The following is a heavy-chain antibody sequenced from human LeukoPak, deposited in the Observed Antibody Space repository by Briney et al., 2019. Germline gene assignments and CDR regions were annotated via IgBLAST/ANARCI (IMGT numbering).Heavy chain of an antibody. J-gene: IGHJ4*02. D-gene: IGHD2-2*01. Sequence: GGSLRLSCEASGFTFSSYAMTWVRQAPGKGLEWVSVISGSGGTTYYADSVKGRFTISRDNSKNTVYLQMNSLRAEDTAVYYCAKVRCTSCYGYFDYWGQGTLVTVSS. V-gene: IGHV3-23*01. CDR3: AKVRCTSCYGYFDY. CDR1: GFTFSSYA. CDR2: ISGSGGTT.